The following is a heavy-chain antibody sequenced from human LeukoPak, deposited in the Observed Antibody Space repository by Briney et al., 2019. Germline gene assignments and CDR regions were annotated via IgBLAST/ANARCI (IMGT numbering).Heavy chain of an antibody. V-gene: IGHV3-21*01. D-gene: IGHD1-26*01. J-gene: IGHJ4*02. CDR3: ARGIVGTTDTTFDY. CDR1: GFTFSDYG. CDR2: ISSRTGHI. Sequence: KSGGSLGLSCAASGFTFSDYGMNWVRQAPGQGLEWVSSISSRTGHIFFADSVKGRFTISRDDAKNSLYLQMSSLRAGDTAVYFCARGIVGTTDTTFDYWGQGILVTVSS.